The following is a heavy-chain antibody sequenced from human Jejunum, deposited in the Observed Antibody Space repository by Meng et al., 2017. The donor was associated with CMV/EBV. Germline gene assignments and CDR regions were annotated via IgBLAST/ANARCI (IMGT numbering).Heavy chain of an antibody. D-gene: IGHD3-9*01. Sequence: GFTFSTYAMHWVRQAPGKGLEWVALISYDGNNQFYADSVKGRFTISRDNSKKTLYLQMNSLRADDTAVYYCARVGDFDWLLLVYWGQGTLVTVSS. CDR2: ISYDGNNQ. CDR1: GFTFSTYA. CDR3: ARVGDFDWLLLVY. J-gene: IGHJ4*02. V-gene: IGHV3-30*04.